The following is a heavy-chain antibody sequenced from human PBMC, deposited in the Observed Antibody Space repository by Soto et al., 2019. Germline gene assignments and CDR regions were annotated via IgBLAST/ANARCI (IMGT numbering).Heavy chain of an antibody. Sequence: PGGSLRLSCAASGFSFSSYSMSWIRQAPGKGLEWLAHIHENGHFKFYVDSVKGRFTISGDDALNSLYLQMNSLRAEDTAMYYCARDEGVPINYRFDYWGQGTLVTVSS. CDR3: ARDEGVPINYRFDY. V-gene: IGHV3-7*03. D-gene: IGHD4-4*01. J-gene: IGHJ4*02. CDR1: GFSFSSYS. CDR2: IHENGHFK.